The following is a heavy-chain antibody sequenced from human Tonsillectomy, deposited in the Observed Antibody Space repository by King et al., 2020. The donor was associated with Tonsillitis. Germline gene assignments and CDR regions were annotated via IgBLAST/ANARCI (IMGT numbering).Heavy chain of an antibody. CDR2: IYYSGST. J-gene: IGHJ4*02. CDR3: ARTITIFGVVIEYYFDY. V-gene: IGHV4-59*08. Sequence: VQLQESGPGLVKPSETLSLTCTVSGGSISSYYWSWIRQPPGKGLEWIGYIYYSGSTNYNPSLKSRVTISVDTSKNQFSLTLSSVTAADTAVYYCARTITIFGVVIEYYFDYWGQGTLVTVSS. CDR1: GGSISSYY. D-gene: IGHD3-3*01.